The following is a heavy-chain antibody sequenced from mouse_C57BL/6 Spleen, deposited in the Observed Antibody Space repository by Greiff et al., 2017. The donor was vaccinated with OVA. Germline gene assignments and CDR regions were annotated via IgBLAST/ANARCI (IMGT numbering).Heavy chain of an antibody. D-gene: IGHD2-1*01. CDR2: IDPSDSYP. CDR1: GYTFTSYW. CDR3: ARGDGNPAWFAY. Sequence: VQLQQPGAELVMPGASVKLSCKASGYTFTSYWMHWVKQRPGQGLEWIGEIDPSDSYPNYNQKFKGKSTLTVDKSSSTAYMQLSSLTSEDSAVYYCARGDGNPAWFAYWGQGTLVTVSA. V-gene: IGHV1-69*01. J-gene: IGHJ3*01.